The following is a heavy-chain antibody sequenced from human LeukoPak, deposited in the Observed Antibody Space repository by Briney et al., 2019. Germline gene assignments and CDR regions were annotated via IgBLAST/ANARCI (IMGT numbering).Heavy chain of an antibody. CDR3: TTPWGIAAAGMGFDY. J-gene: IGHJ4*02. CDR2: IKSKTDGGTT. Sequence: GGSLTLPCAASGFTLSNAWMIRVRQPPGHGLEWVGRIKSKTDGGTTDYAAPVKGRFNISRDDSKNTLYLQMNSLKTEDTAVDYCTTPWGIAAAGMGFDYWGPGALVPVSS. V-gene: IGHV3-15*01. CDR1: GFTLSNAW. D-gene: IGHD6-13*01.